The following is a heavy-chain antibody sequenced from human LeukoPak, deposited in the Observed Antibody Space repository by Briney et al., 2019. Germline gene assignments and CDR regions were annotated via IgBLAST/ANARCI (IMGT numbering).Heavy chain of an antibody. V-gene: IGHV3-7*01. CDR1: GFTFSSYW. CDR3: AREGMYYYDSSGLSTHFDY. J-gene: IGHJ4*02. CDR2: IKQDGSEK. D-gene: IGHD3-22*01. Sequence: RPGGSLRLSCAASGFTFSSYWMSWVRQAPGKGLEWVANIKQDGSEKYYVDSVKGRFTISRDNAKNSLYLQMNSLRAEDTAVYYCAREGMYYYDSSGLSTHFDYWGQGTLVTVSS.